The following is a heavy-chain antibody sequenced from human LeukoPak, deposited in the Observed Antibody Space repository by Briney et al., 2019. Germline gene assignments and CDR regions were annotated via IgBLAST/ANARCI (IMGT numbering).Heavy chain of an antibody. CDR1: GGSISSSNW. V-gene: IGHV4-4*02. D-gene: IGHD1-14*01. Sequence: SETLSLTCAVSGGSISSSNWWSWVRQPPGKGLEWIGEIYHSGSTNYNPSLKSRVTISVDTSKNQFSLKLSSVTAADTAVYYCARGNHAAFFDYWGQGTLVTVSS. CDR2: IYHSGST. CDR3: ARGNHAAFFDY. J-gene: IGHJ4*02.